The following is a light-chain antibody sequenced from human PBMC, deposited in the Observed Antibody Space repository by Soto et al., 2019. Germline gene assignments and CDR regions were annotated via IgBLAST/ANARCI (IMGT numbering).Light chain of an antibody. CDR3: QQYNKWPPYT. V-gene: IGKV3-15*01. Sequence: EIVMTQSPATLSVSPGERTTLSCRASQSVSSNLVWYQQKPGQAPRLLIYDASTRATGIPARFSGSGSGTEFTLTISSLQSEDFAVYYCQQYNKWPPYTFGQGTKVDIK. J-gene: IGKJ2*01. CDR1: QSVSSN. CDR2: DAS.